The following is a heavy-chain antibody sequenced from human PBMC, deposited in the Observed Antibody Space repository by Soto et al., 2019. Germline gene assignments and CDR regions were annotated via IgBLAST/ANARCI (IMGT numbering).Heavy chain of an antibody. CDR2: MNPNSGNT. CDR3: ATYYYDSGVPASTGYFDL. CDR1: GYTFTSYD. V-gene: IGHV1-8*01. J-gene: IGHJ2*01. Sequence: QVQLVQSGAEVKKPGASVKVSCKASGYTFTSYDINWVRQATGQGLEWMGWMNPNSGNTGYAQKFQGRVTMTRNTXIXTXXMELSSLRSEDTAVYYCATYYYDSGVPASTGYFDLWGRGTLVTVSS. D-gene: IGHD3-22*01.